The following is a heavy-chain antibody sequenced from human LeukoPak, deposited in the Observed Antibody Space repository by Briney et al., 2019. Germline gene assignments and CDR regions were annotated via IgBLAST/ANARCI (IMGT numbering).Heavy chain of an antibody. CDR3: ARGYSSSWYGGADNYFDY. CDR2: IYSGDNT. Sequence: GGSLRLSCAASGFTVSSNYMSWVRQAPGTGLEWVSVIYSGDNTYYADSVKGRFTISRDNSKNTLYLQMKSLRAKDTAVYYCARGYSSSWYGGADNYFDYWGQGTLVTVSS. CDR1: GFTVSSNY. J-gene: IGHJ4*02. D-gene: IGHD6-13*01. V-gene: IGHV3-66*01.